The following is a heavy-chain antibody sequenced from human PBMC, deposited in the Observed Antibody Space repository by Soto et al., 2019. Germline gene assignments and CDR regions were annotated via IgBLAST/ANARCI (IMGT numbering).Heavy chain of an antibody. V-gene: IGHV2-5*02. Sequence: QITLKESGPTLVKPTQTLTLTCTFSGFSLSTSGVGVGWIRQPPGKALEWLALIYWDDDKRYSPSLKSRLTITKDTPKNQVVLTMTNMDPVDTATYYCAHSLTAADYSNYEDWFDPWGQGTLVTVSS. D-gene: IGHD4-4*01. CDR2: IYWDDDK. J-gene: IGHJ5*02. CDR3: AHSLTAADYSNYEDWFDP. CDR1: GFSLSTSGVG.